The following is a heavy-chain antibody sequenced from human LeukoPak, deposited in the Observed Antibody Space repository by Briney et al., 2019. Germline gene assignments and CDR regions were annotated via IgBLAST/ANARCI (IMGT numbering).Heavy chain of an antibody. D-gene: IGHD3-10*01. V-gene: IGHV3-33*01. J-gene: IGHJ5*01. CDR1: GFTFSSYG. CDR3: ARDPGNYHTSGGYYDS. Sequence: PGGSLRLSCAASGFTFSSYGFHWVRQAPGKGLEWVALIWYDGSHKYYADSVKGRFTISRDDSKNTLYLQMDSLRAEDTAIYFCARDPGNYHTSGGYYDSWGQGTLVTVSS. CDR2: IWYDGSHK.